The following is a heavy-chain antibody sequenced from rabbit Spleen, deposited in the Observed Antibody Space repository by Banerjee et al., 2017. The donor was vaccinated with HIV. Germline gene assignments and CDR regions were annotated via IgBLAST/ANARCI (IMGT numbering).Heavy chain of an antibody. CDR3: ARAWGL. V-gene: IGHV1S45*01. CDR2: IDTGSSGST. CDR1: GFSFSSSYR. J-gene: IGHJ6*01. Sequence: QEQLEESGGGLVKPEGSLTLTCTASGFSFSSSYRICWVRQAPGKGLEWIGCIDTGSSGSTYYASWAKGRFTISKTSSTTVTLQMTSLTADTATYFCARAWGLWGLGTLVTV. D-gene: IGHD3-1*01.